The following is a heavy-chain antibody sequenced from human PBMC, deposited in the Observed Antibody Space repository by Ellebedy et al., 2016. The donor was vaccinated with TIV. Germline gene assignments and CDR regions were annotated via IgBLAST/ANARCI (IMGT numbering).Heavy chain of an antibody. V-gene: IGHV4-31*03. Sequence: SETLSLXCTVSGGSISSGGYYWSWIRQHPGKGLEWMGHIYHSGSTYYNPSLKSRVTISVDTSKSEFSLKLSSLTAADTAVYYCATRSHHAEYFHHWGQGTLVTVSS. CDR3: ATRSHHAEYFHH. CDR2: IYHSGST. J-gene: IGHJ1*01. CDR1: GGSISSGGYY. D-gene: IGHD1-14*01.